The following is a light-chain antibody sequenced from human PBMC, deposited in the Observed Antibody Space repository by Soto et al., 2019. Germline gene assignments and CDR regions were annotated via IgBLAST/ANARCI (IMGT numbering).Light chain of an antibody. CDR3: VAWDDSLNGYVV. CDR1: SSNIGSNT. V-gene: IGLV1-44*01. CDR2: NNN. J-gene: IGLJ2*01. Sequence: QSVLTQPPSASGTPGQRVTISCSGSSSNIGSNTVNWYQQLPGTAPKLVIYNNNQRPSGVPDRFSGSKSGTSASLAISGLQSEDEADYYCVAWDDSLNGYVVFGGGTKVTV.